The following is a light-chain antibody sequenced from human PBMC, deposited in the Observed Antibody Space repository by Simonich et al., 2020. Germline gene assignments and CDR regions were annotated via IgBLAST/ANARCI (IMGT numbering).Light chain of an antibody. V-gene: IGLV6-57*01. Sequence: NFMLTQPHSVSESPGKTVTISCTPISGSIASNYVQWYQQRPGSSPTTVIYEDNQRPAGVPDRFSGSIDSSSNSASLTISGLKTEDEADYYCQSYDSSNQVFGGGTKLTV. J-gene: IGLJ2*01. CDR3: QSYDSSNQV. CDR2: EDN. CDR1: SGSIASNY.